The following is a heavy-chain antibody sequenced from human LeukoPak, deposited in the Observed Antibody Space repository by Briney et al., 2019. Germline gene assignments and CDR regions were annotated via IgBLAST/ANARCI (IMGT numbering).Heavy chain of an antibody. Sequence: ASVKVSFKSSGYTFTSYGISRVRQAPGQGLEWVGWICAYNSNRNYAQKLQGRVTMTTDTSTSTAYMELRSLRAEDTAVYYCARGGLATAGKGGFDPWGQGTLVTVSS. CDR3: ARGGLATAGKGGFDP. V-gene: IGHV1-18*01. CDR2: ICAYNSNR. CDR1: GYTFTSYG. D-gene: IGHD6-13*01. J-gene: IGHJ5*02.